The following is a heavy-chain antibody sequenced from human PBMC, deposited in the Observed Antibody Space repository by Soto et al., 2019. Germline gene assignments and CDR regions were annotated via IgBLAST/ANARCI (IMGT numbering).Heavy chain of an antibody. CDR1: GFTFNNYA. Sequence: GGSLRLSCAASGFTFNNYAMPWVRQAPGKGLEWVSAISGSGGRTYYADSVKGRFTISRDNSKNTLYLQMNSLRAEDTAIYYCAKAGGTDYFGSGSYDEWGQGTLVTVSS. V-gene: IGHV3-23*01. D-gene: IGHD3-10*01. CDR2: ISGSGGRT. CDR3: AKAGGTDYFGSGSYDE. J-gene: IGHJ4*02.